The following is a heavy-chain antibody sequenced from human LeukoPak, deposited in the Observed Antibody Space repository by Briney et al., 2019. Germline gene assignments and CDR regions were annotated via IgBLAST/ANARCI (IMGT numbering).Heavy chain of an antibody. CDR3: ARIGQDAFDI. CDR2: IHYSGNT. CDR1: GGSIGSGGYY. V-gene: IGHV4-31*03. Sequence: SQTLSLTCTVSGGSIGSGGYYWSWVRQHPGKGLEWIAYIHYSGNTYYNPSLKSRFIISADTSKNQFSLKLSSVTAADTAVYYCARIGQDAFDIWGQGTMVTVSS. J-gene: IGHJ3*02.